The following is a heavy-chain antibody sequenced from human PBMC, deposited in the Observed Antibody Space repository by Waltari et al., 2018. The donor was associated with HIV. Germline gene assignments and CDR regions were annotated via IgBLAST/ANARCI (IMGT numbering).Heavy chain of an antibody. Sequence: QVQLVQSGAEVQKPGSSVKVSCKASGGTFSSYAISWVRHAPGQGPEWMGRIIPILGIANYAQKFQGRVTITADKSTSTAYMELSSLRSEDTAVYYCAEATRGYSGYGDYYYGMDVWGQGTTVTVSS. V-gene: IGHV1-69*04. CDR1: GGTFSSYA. CDR3: AEATRGYSGYGDYYYGMDV. D-gene: IGHD5-12*01. CDR2: IIPILGIA. J-gene: IGHJ6*02.